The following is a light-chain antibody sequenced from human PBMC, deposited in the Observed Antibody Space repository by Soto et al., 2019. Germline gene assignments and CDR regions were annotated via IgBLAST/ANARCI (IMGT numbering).Light chain of an antibody. J-gene: IGKJ2*01. CDR2: QES. CDR3: QKYTSYPYT. CDR1: QSISSW. V-gene: IGKV1-5*03. Sequence: DIQMTQSPSTLSASVGDRVTITCRASQSISSWLAWYRQKPGKAPKLLIYQESSLESGVPSRFSGSGSGTEFTFSISSQQPADCATYYCQKYTSYPYTLGQGTKLPIK.